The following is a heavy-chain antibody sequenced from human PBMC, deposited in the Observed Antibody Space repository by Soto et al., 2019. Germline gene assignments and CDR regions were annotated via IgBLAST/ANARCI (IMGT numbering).Heavy chain of an antibody. J-gene: IGHJ4*02. Sequence: QVQLVESGGGVVQPGRSLRLSCAASGFSFTTYGMHWVRQAPGEGLEWVAVIWYDGSNKYYADSVKGRFTISRDTSKNTLYLAMNRLGAEDTGVYYCAKGRGGGAVVPDYWGQGTLVTVSS. CDR3: AKGRGGGAVVPDY. CDR1: GFSFTTYG. D-gene: IGHD2-21*01. CDR2: IWYDGSNK. V-gene: IGHV3-33*06.